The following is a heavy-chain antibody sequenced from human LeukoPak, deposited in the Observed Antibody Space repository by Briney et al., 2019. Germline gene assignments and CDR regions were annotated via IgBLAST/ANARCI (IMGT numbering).Heavy chain of an antibody. J-gene: IGHJ4*02. CDR2: INAGNGNT. V-gene: IGHV1-3*01. Sequence: GASVKVSCKASGYTFTSYAMHWVRQVPGQRLEWMGWINAGNGNTKYSQKFQGRVTITRDTSASTAYMELSSLRSEDTAVYYCARDWGYCSGGSCYAMEFWGQGTLATVSS. D-gene: IGHD2-15*01. CDR3: ARDWGYCSGGSCYAMEF. CDR1: GYTFTSYA.